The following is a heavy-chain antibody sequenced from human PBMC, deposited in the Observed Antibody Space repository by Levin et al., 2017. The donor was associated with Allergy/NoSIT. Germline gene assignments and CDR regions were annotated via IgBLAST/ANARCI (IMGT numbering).Heavy chain of an antibody. Sequence: PGGSLRLSCAASGFTFSDFGMHWVRQAPGKGLEWVAIISYDGNNKYYADSVKGRFTISRDNSKNTLYLQMNTLRAEDTAVYYCAKAHTSMVRGITYSHFDYWGQGTLVTVSS. V-gene: IGHV3-30*18. CDR3: AKAHTSMVRGITYSHFDY. D-gene: IGHD3-10*01. CDR2: ISYDGNNK. J-gene: IGHJ4*02. CDR1: GFTFSDFG.